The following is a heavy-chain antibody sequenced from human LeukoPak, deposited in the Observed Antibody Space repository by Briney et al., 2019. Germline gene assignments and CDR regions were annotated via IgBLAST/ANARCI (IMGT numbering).Heavy chain of an antibody. CDR1: GYTFTSYY. CDR2: INPSGGST. V-gene: IGHV1-46*01. CDR3: ARGRGSSPTRYYYYGMDV. Sequence: ASVKVSCQASGYTFTSYYMHWVRQAPGQGLEWMGIINPSGGSTSYAQKFQGRVTMTRDTSTSTVYMELSSLRSEDTAVYYCARGRGSSPTRYYYYGMDVWGQGTTVTVSS. J-gene: IGHJ6*02. D-gene: IGHD6-6*01.